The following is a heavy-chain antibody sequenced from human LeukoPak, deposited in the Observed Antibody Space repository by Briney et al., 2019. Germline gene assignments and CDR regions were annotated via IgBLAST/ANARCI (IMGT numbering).Heavy chain of an antibody. CDR3: ARASIAAAGTLYSYYMDV. J-gene: IGHJ6*03. CDR1: GGSISSYY. V-gene: IGHV4-4*07. CDR2: IYTSGST. Sequence: SETLSLTCTVSGGSISSYYWSWIRQPAGKGLEWIGRIYTSGSTNYNPSLKSRVTISVDTSKNQFSLKLSSVTAADPAVYYYARASIAAAGTLYSYYMDVWGKGTPVTVSS. D-gene: IGHD6-13*01.